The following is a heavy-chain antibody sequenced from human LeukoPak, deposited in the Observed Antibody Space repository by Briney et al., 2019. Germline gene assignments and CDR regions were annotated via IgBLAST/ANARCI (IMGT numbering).Heavy chain of an antibody. CDR3: ARNIVVVPAAPGIDY. V-gene: IGHV3-21*01. CDR1: GFTFSSYS. D-gene: IGHD2-2*01. CDR2: ISSSSSYI. Sequence: GGSLRLSCAASGFTFSSYSMNWVRQAPGKGLEWVSSISSSSSYIYYADSVKGRFTISRGNAKNSLYLQMNSLRAEDTAVYYCARNIVVVPAAPGIDYWGQGTLVTVSS. J-gene: IGHJ4*02.